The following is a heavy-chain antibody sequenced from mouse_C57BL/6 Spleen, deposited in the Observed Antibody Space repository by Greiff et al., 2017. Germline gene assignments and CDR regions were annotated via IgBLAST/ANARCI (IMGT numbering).Heavy chain of an antibody. CDR1: EFTFTDYS. V-gene: IGHV7-3*01. CDR3: ARYISITGQYYYAMDY. CDR2: IRNKANGSTT. J-gene: IGHJ4*01. Sequence: EVMLVESGGGLVQPGGSLSLSCAASEFTFTDYSMSWFRQPPGKPLEWLGFIRNKANGSTTEYSASVKGRFTISRDNSQSILYLQMNALRAEDSATYYCARYISITGQYYYAMDYWGQGTSVTVSS. D-gene: IGHD2-4*01.